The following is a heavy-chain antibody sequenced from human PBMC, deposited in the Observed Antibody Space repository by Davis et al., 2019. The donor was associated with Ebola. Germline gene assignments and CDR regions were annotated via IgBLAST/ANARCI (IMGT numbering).Heavy chain of an antibody. CDR3: ARAMTPEQWLVYWYFDL. D-gene: IGHD6-19*01. CDR2: IYSGGST. Sequence: GESLKISCAASGFTVSSNYMSWVRQAPGKGLEWVSVIYSGGSTYYADSVKGRFTISRHNSKNTLYLQMNSLRAEDTAVYCCARAMTPEQWLVYWYFDLWGRGTLVTVSS. V-gene: IGHV3-53*04. J-gene: IGHJ2*01. CDR1: GFTVSSNY.